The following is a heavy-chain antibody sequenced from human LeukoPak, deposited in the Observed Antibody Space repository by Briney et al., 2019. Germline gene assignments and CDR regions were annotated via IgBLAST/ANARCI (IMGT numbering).Heavy chain of an antibody. CDR1: GFTFSRYT. D-gene: IGHD6-13*01. CDR3: AREEEIAAALFDY. J-gene: IGHJ4*02. CDR2: ISSNGYYV. V-gene: IGHV3-21*01. Sequence: GGSLRLSCAPSGFTFSRYTMNWVRQAPGKGLEWVSSISSNGYYVYQADSVKGRFTISRDNAKTSLYLQMNSLRAEDTAVYDCAREEEIAAALFDYWGQGTLVTVSS.